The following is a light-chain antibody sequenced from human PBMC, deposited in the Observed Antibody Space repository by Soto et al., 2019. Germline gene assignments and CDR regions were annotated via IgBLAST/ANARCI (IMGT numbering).Light chain of an antibody. CDR2: ANN. CDR1: SSNIGSNI. CDR3: AAWDDSLTAWV. J-gene: IGLJ3*02. Sequence: QSVLTQPPSTSGTPGQRVTIFCSGTSSNIGSNIVNWYQQLPGAAPKLLIYANNQRPSGIPDRFAGSKSGTSASLAISGLQSEDEADYYCAAWDDSLTAWVFGGGTKLTVL. V-gene: IGLV1-44*01.